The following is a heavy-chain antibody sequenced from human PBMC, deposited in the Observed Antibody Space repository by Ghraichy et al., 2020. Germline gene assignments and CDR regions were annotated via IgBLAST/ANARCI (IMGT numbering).Heavy chain of an antibody. CDR2: ISAGGGDT. J-gene: IGHJ4*02. CDR1: GFTFSSYA. Sequence: GGSLRLSCAASGFTFSSYAMSWVRQAPGKGLEWVSAISAGGGDTYYADSVKDRFTISRDNSKNTLYLQMNSLRAEDTAVYYCAKSLTTVTNSVYYFDYWGQGTLVTVSS. V-gene: IGHV3-23*01. CDR3: AKSLTTVTNSVYYFDY. D-gene: IGHD4-17*01.